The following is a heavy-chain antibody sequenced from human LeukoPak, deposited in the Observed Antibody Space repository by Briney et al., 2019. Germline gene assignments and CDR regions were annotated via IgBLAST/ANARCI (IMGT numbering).Heavy chain of an antibody. J-gene: IGHJ6*03. V-gene: IGHV3-21*01. Sequence: GGSLRLSCAASGFTFSSYSMNWVRQAPGKGLEWVSSISSSSSYIYYADSVKGRFTISRDNAKNSLYLQMSSLRAEDTAVYYCARDRIEQQRTLGRSTNYYYYYYMDVWGRGTTVTVSS. CDR2: ISSSSSYI. CDR3: ARDRIEQQRTLGRSTNYYYYYYMDV. D-gene: IGHD6-13*01. CDR1: GFTFSSYS.